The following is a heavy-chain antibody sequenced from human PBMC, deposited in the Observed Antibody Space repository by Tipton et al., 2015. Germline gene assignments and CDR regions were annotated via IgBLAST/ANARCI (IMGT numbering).Heavy chain of an antibody. D-gene: IGHD6-6*01. V-gene: IGHV4-34*01. CDR2: INHGGSG. Sequence: TLSLTCAVYGGSFSGYYWSWIRQTPGKGLEWIGEINHGGSGNYKTSLKSRVSVSVDTSKNQFSLRVTSVTAADTAVYYCARHRLRKTIAARPRGGVDVWGQGTTVTVSS. CDR1: GGSFSGYY. J-gene: IGHJ6*02. CDR3: ARHRLRKTIAARPRGGVDV.